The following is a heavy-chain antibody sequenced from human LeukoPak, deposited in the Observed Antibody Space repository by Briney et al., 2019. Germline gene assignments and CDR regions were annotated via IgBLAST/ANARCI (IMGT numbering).Heavy chain of an antibody. D-gene: IGHD2-2*01. V-gene: IGHV3-23*01. CDR2: ISGSGGST. J-gene: IGHJ6*02. CDR3: TRHSDTYCSRTNCYVDNFYGLDV. Sequence: AMSWVXXARGEGLEWVSAISGSGGSTYYASSVMGRFTISTDNSKNTLYLQINSLRAEDTAVYYCTRHSDTYCSRTNCYVDNFYGLDVWGQGTRVTVSS. CDR1: A.